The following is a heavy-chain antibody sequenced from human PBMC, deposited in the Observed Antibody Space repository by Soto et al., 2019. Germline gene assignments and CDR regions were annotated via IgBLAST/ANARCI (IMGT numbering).Heavy chain of an antibody. J-gene: IGHJ5*02. CDR3: AKGMVPDQ. CDR1: GFIFSHYA. D-gene: IGHD2-8*01. Sequence: EVQLLESGGGFVEPGGSLRLSCAASGFIFSHYAMVWVRQAPGKRLEWVSAITATGTHYADSVKGRFTISKDSSKTTLYLDINNRRVKDTAVYYCAKGMVPDQWGQGSVITVSS. V-gene: IGHV3-23*01. CDR2: ITATGT.